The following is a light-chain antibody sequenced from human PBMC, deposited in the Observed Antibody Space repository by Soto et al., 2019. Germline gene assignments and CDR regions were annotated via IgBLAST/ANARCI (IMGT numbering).Light chain of an antibody. V-gene: IGKV3-11*01. Sequence: EIVLTQCPATLSSFPGDRVTLSCRASQAVNTRLAWYQHKPGHAPRLLIYLASNRAAGVPARFSGSGSGTDFTLTISIVEPEDFAVYYCHQRQSWPRTLVQGTKVDIK. CDR3: HQRQSWPRT. CDR2: LAS. CDR1: QAVNTR. J-gene: IGKJ1*01.